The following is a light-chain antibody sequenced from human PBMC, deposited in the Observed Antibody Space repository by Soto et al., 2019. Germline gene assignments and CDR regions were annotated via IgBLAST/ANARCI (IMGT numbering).Light chain of an antibody. CDR2: EGN. V-gene: IGLV2-23*01. J-gene: IGLJ2*01. CDR1: SSDVGSYNL. CDR3: CSYAGSSTHVL. Sequence: QSALTQPASVSGSPGQSITISCTGTSSDVGSYNLVSWYQQHPGKAPKLMIYEGNKRPSGVSNRFSGSKSATTASLTISGLQAEDEADYYCCSYAGSSTHVLFGGGTKLTVL.